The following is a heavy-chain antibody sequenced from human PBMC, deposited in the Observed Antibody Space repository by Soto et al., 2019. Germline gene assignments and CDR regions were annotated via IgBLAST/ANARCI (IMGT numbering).Heavy chain of an antibody. CDR3: ANPRAYDSSVDAFDI. Sequence: GGSLRLSCAASGLTFSSYAMSWVRQAPGKGLEWVSAISGSGGSTYYADSVKGRFTISRDNSKNTLYLQMNSLRAEDTAVYYCANPRAYDSSVDAFDIWGQGTMVTVSS. CDR1: GLTFSSYA. V-gene: IGHV3-23*01. J-gene: IGHJ3*02. CDR2: ISGSGGST. D-gene: IGHD3-22*01.